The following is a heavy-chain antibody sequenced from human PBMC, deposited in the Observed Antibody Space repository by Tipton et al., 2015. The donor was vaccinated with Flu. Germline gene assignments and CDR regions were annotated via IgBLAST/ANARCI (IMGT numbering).Heavy chain of an antibody. CDR1: GGSISSYC. J-gene: IGHJ4*02. CDR2: IYYSGST. V-gene: IGHV4-59*01. CDR3: ARVYGGRVAY. Sequence: LRLSCTVSGGSISSYCWSWIRQPPGKGLEWIGYIYYSGSTNYNPSLKSRVTISVDTSKNQFPLKLSSVTAADTAVYYCARVYGGRVAYWGQGTLVTVSS. D-gene: IGHD4-23*01.